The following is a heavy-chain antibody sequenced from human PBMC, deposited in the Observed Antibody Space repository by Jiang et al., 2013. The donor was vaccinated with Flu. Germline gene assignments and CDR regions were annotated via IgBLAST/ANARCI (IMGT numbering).Heavy chain of an antibody. CDR3: VKALRKFGEPGVDAFDV. CDR1: GFTFGDYA. J-gene: IGHJ3*01. Sequence: RLSCAAFGFTFGDYAMHWVRQTPGKGLEWFSAISWKSDRVVYADSVKGRFTISRDTAKNSLYLQMNSLRTEDTALYYCVKALRKFGEPGVDAFDVWGQGTMVTVSS. CDR2: ISWKSDRV. V-gene: IGHV3-9*01. D-gene: IGHD3-10*01.